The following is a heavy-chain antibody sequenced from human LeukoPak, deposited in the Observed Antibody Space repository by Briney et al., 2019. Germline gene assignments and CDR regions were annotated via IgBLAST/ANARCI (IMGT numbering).Heavy chain of an antibody. D-gene: IGHD3-22*01. CDR3: ARDSSMVIVSGYFDY. V-gene: IGHV3-30*04. J-gene: IGHJ4*02. Sequence: QPGRSLRLSCAASGFTFSSYAMHWVRQAPGKGLEWVAVISYDGSNKYYADSVKGRFTISRDNSKNTLYLQMNSLRAEDTAVYYCARDSSMVIVSGYFDYWGQGTLVTVSS. CDR2: ISYDGSNK. CDR1: GFTFSSYA.